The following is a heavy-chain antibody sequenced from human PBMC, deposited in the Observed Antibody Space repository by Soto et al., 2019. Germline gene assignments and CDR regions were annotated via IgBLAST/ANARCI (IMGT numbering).Heavy chain of an antibody. CDR2: IYYSGST. V-gene: IGHV4-39*01. D-gene: IGHD4-17*01. CDR1: GGSISSSSYY. J-gene: IGHJ4*02. Sequence: QLQLQESGPGLVKPSETLSLTCTVSGGSISSSSYYWGWIRQPPGKGLEWIGSIYYSGSTYYNPSLKSRVTISVDTSKNQFSLKLSSVTAADTAVYYCARHRAGLRSAFDYWGQGTLVTVSS. CDR3: ARHRAGLRSAFDY.